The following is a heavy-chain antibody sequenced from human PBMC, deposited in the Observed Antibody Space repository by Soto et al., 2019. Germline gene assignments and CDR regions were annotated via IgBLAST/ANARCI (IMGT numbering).Heavy chain of an antibody. Sequence: PGGSLRLSCAASEFSFRSYVMSWVRQAPGKGLEWASSISASGGTPYYGDSVKGRFIISRDNSRDILYLQMHGLRADDTAVYFCAKGLYDNAGYYFSNWGQGTLVTVSS. D-gene: IGHD3-22*01. CDR3: AKGLYDNAGYYFSN. J-gene: IGHJ4*02. CDR1: EFSFRSYV. CDR2: ISASGGTP. V-gene: IGHV3-23*01.